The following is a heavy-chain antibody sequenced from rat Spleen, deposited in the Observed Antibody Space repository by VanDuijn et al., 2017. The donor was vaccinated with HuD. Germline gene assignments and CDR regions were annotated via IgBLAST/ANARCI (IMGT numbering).Heavy chain of an antibody. J-gene: IGHJ2*01. CDR1: GFSLTSYN. V-gene: IGHV2-30*01. D-gene: IGHD1-5*01. CDR2: IWTGEST. Sequence: QVQLKESGPGLVQPSQTLSLTCTVSGFSLTSYNVHWVRQPTGKGLEWMGVIWTGESTDYNSALKSRLSISRDNSKNQVFLKMNSRQREDTAMYFWARNRGNYYFDYWGQGVMVTVSS. CDR3: ARNRGNYYFDY.